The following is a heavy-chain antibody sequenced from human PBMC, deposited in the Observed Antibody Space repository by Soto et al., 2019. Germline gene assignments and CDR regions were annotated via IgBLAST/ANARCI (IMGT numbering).Heavy chain of an antibody. D-gene: IGHD2-15*01. J-gene: IGHJ6*03. CDR1: GYTFTSYD. V-gene: IGHV1-8*01. CDR3: ARGFPVYSYYSYIDV. CDR2: MNPNSGNT. Sequence: ALVKVSCKASGYTFTSYDINWVRQATGQGLEWMGWMNPNSGNTGYAQKFQGRVTMTRNTSISTAYMELSSLRSEDTAVYYCARGFPVYSYYSYIDVWGKGTTVTVSS.